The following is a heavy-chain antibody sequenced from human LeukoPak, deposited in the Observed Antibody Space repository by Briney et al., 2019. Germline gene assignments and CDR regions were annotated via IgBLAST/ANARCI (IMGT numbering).Heavy chain of an antibody. CDR1: GFTFSDYD. J-gene: IGHJ3*02. CDR3: ATEGGSGSDLGDAFDI. CDR2: IGTAGDT. D-gene: IGHD6-25*01. V-gene: IGHV3-13*01. Sequence: EGSLRLSCAASGFTFSDYDMHWVRQATGKGLEWVSAIGTAGDTYYTGSVKGRFTISRENAKNSLYLQMNSLRAGDTAVYYCATEGGSGSDLGDAFDIWGQGTMVTVSS.